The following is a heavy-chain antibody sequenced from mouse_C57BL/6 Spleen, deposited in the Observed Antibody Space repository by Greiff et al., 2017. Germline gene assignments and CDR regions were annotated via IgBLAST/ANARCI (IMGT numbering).Heavy chain of an antibody. Sequence: DVKLQESGPGLVKPSQSLSLTCSVTGYSITSGYYWNWIRQFPGNKLGWMGYISYDGSNNYNPSLKNRISITRDTSKNQFFLKLNSVTTEDTAPYYCAREEELGLRGYFDVWGTGTTVTVSS. D-gene: IGHD4-1*01. V-gene: IGHV3-6*01. CDR2: ISYDGSN. J-gene: IGHJ1*03. CDR3: AREEELGLRGYFDV. CDR1: GYSITSGYY.